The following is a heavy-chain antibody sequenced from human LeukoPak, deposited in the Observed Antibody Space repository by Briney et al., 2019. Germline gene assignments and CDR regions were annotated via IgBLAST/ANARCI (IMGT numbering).Heavy chain of an antibody. CDR2: IYYSGST. J-gene: IGHJ5*02. V-gene: IGHV4-59*01. D-gene: IGHD1-1*01. Sequence: SETLSLTCTVSGGSISSFYWSWIRQPPGKGLEWIGYIYYSGSTNYNPSPKSRVTISVDTSKNQFSLKLSSVTAADTAVYYCARHGTSGTNLNWFDPWGQGTLVTVSS. CDR1: GGSISSFY. CDR3: ARHGTSGTNLNWFDP.